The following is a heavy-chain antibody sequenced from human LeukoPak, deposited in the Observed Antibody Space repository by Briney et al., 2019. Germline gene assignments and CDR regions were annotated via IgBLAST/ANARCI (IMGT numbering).Heavy chain of an antibody. Sequence: ASVKVSCKASGGTFSSYAFSWVRQAPGQRLEWMGWINAGNGNTKYSQKFQGRVTITRDTSASTAYMELSSLRSEDTAVYYCATSSGWYSDYWGQGTLVTVSS. CDR3: ATSSGWYSDY. CDR1: GGTFSSYA. V-gene: IGHV1-3*01. J-gene: IGHJ4*02. CDR2: INAGNGNT. D-gene: IGHD6-19*01.